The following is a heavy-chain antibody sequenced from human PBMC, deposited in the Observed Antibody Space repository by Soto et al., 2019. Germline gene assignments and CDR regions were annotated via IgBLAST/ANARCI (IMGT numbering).Heavy chain of an antibody. D-gene: IGHD3-16*02. Sequence: EVELLESGGGLVQPGGSLRLSCTASGFTFSSHAMSWVRQVPGKGLEWVSVISGSGDTTYYRDSVKGRFTISRDNSKNPLYLQMNSLRADDTAVYHCAKHPSFGGVIVTDWFDYWGQGTLVSVSS. CDR2: ISGSGDTT. J-gene: IGHJ4*02. CDR3: AKHPSFGGVIVTDWFDY. CDR1: GFTFSSHA. V-gene: IGHV3-23*01.